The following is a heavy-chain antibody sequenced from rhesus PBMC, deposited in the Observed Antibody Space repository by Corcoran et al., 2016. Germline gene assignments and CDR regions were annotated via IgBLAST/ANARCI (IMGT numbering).Heavy chain of an antibody. J-gene: IGHJ6*01. CDR3: AREGGYSSCSAPPLDS. V-gene: IGHV4-106*01. Sequence: GPGRVKPSETIPLTCAVSGGSIRNDYDGRWIRQPPGKGLGWIGYIYGSGGDPNHNPSLKSRVTISIDTSKNQFSLKLSSVAAADTVVYYCAREGGYSSCSAPPLDSWGQGVVVTVSS. CDR1: GGSIRNDYD. CDR2: IYGSGGDP. D-gene: IGHD6-13*01.